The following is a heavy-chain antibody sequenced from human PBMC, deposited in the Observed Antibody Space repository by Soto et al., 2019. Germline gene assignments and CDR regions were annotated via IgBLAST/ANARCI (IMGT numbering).Heavy chain of an antibody. CDR2: FMPILGAA. Sequence: QLQLVQSGAEVKKPGSSVKVSCKASGGTFSSFTVKWVRQAPGQGLEWMGGFMPILGAANYAPKFQGRVTIIADESTNTGYMELSSLRSEDTAVYSCARGNAFDIWGQGPMVTVS. J-gene: IGHJ3*02. CDR1: GGTFSSFT. CDR3: ARGNAFDI. V-gene: IGHV1-69*01.